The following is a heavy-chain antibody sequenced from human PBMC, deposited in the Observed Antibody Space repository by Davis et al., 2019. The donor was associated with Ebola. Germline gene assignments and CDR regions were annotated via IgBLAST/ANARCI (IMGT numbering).Heavy chain of an antibody. Sequence: GGSLRLSCKGSGYSFTSYWISWVRQMPGKGLEWMGRNDPSYSYTNYSPSFQGHVTFSVDKSTTTAYLQWGSLKASDTATYYCARLGTRSFDYWGQGTVVTVSS. D-gene: IGHD2-2*01. CDR1: GYSFTSYW. V-gene: IGHV5-10-1*01. CDR2: NDPSYSYT. J-gene: IGHJ4*02. CDR3: ARLGTRSFDY.